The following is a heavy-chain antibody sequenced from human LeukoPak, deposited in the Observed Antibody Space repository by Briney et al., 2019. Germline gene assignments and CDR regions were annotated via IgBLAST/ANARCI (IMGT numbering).Heavy chain of an antibody. CDR2: IYSGGST. V-gene: IGHV3-53*05. D-gene: IGHD6-19*01. Sequence: PGGSLRLSCAASGFTVSSNYMSWVRQAPGKGLEWVSVIYSGGSTYYADSVKGRFTISRDNSKNTLYLQMNSLRAEDTAVYYCAKDADSSGWYNNWFDPWGQGTLVTVSS. J-gene: IGHJ5*02. CDR3: AKDADSSGWYNNWFDP. CDR1: GFTVSSNY.